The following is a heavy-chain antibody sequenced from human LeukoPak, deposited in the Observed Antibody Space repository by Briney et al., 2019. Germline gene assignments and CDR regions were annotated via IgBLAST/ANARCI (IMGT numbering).Heavy chain of an antibody. CDR2: INGNGSST. D-gene: IGHD1-26*01. CDR1: GFTFSRNW. Sequence: GGSLRLSCEASGFTFSRNWRHWVRQAPGKGLVWVSRINGNGSSTSYADSVKGRFTVSRDNAKNTLYLQMNSLRAEDTAVYYCSGAYYHPTGXWGQGTLVTVS. V-gene: IGHV3-74*01. CDR3: SGAYYHPTGX. J-gene: IGHJ4*02.